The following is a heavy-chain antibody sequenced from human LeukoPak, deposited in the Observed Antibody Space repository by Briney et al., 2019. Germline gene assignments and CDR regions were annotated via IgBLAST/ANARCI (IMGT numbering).Heavy chain of an antibody. CDR3: VRGGESTWS. D-gene: IGHD2-15*01. V-gene: IGHV3-21*01. Sequence: SGGSLRLSCAASGFTFGNFNMNWVRQAPGKGLEWVSTIGIGSTRILYADSVQGRVTISRDNAKNSLYLQMNSLRAEDTAVYYCVRGGESTWSWGQGTLVTVSS. CDR2: IGIGSTRI. J-gene: IGHJ5*02. CDR1: GFTFGNFN.